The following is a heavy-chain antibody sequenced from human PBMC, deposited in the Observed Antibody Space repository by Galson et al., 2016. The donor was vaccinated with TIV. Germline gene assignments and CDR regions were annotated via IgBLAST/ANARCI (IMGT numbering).Heavy chain of an antibody. CDR1: GFTFGTYT. CDR3: AREPTVFGVLSCLDS. Sequence: SRRLSCAASGFTFGTYTMNWVRLTPGKGLEWVASISGNSRYIYYTDSLMGRFTISRDNSKNLLSLHMNSPGVEDTAIYYCAREPTVFGVLSCLDSWGPGTLVTVSS. V-gene: IGHV3-21*06. D-gene: IGHD3-3*01. CDR2: ISGNSRYI. J-gene: IGHJ4*02.